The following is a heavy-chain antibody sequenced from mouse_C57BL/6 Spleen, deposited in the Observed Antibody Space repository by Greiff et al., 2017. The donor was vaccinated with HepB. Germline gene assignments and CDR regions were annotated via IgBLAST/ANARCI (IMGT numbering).Heavy chain of an antibody. CDR3: ARGGYYLYYFDY. CDR1: GYTFTSYG. D-gene: IGHD2-3*01. Sequence: VKLMESGAELARPGASVKLSCKASGYTFTSYGISWVKQRTGQGLEWIGEIYPRSGNTYYNEKFKGKATLTADKSSSTAYMELRSLTSEDSAVYFCARGGYYLYYFDYWGQGTTLTVSS. J-gene: IGHJ2*01. CDR2: IYPRSGNT. V-gene: IGHV1-81*01.